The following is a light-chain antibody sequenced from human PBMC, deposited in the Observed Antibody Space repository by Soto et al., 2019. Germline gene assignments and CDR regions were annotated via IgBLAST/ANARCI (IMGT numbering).Light chain of an antibody. CDR1: QSLSHY. V-gene: IGKV3-11*01. CDR3: QQSSSWPPLN. J-gene: IGKJ5*01. Sequence: SPATLSLSPGERATLSCRASQSLSHYLACYQQKPGQAPRLLIYYASNRATGIPARFSGSGAGTDFTLTISSLDPEAFAVYYCQQSSSWPPLNFGQGTRLEIK. CDR2: YAS.